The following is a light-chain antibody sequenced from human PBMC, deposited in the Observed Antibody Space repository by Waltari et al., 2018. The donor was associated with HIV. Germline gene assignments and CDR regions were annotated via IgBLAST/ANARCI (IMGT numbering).Light chain of an antibody. CDR2: QDK. Sequence: SYELTQPPSVSVSPGQTASITCSGDKLGNKYVCWYQQKPGQSPVLVIYQDKKRPSGIPERFSGSNSGNTATLTISGTQAVDEDDYYCQAWGSSTVVFGGGTKLTVL. CDR3: QAWGSSTVV. CDR1: KLGNKY. J-gene: IGLJ3*02. V-gene: IGLV3-1*01.